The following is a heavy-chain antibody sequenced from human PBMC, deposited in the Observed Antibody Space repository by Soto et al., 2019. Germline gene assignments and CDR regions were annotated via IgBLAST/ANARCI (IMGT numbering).Heavy chain of an antibody. CDR2: LSHDGSYE. Sequence: GGSLRLSCAASGFAYINYGMHWVRQAPGKGPDWVAVLSHDGSYEDYAGSVKGRFAISRDLSKNTLYLQMNSLRAEDTAVYYCARDWNGNLDYWGQGTLVTVSS. J-gene: IGHJ4*02. CDR3: ARDWNGNLDY. D-gene: IGHD1-1*01. CDR1: GFAYINYG. V-gene: IGHV3-33*01.